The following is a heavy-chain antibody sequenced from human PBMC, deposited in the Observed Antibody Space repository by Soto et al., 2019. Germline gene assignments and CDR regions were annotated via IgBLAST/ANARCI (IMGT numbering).Heavy chain of an antibody. V-gene: IGHV4-31*03. Sequence: QVQLQESGPGLVKPSQTLSLTCTVSGGSISSGGYYWSWIRQHPGKGLEWIGYIYYSGSTYYNPSLRSRVTISVDTSKNPFSLKLSSVTAADTAVYDGAVQVPAAIGVDYWGQGNLVTVSS. CDR2: IYYSGST. D-gene: IGHD2-2*02. CDR3: AVQVPAAIGVDY. J-gene: IGHJ4*02. CDR1: GGSISSGGYY.